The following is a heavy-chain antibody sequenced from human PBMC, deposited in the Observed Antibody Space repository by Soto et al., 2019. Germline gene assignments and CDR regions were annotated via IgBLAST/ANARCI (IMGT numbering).Heavy chain of an antibody. CDR3: AKSRDSSGWEVFDY. CDR2: ISGSGGST. D-gene: IGHD6-19*01. Sequence: GGSLRLSCAASGFTFSSYAMSWVRQAPGKGLEWVSAISGSGGSTYYTDSVKGRFTISRDNSKNTLYLQMNSLTAEDMAVYYCAKSRDSSGWEVFDYWGQGTLVTVSS. J-gene: IGHJ4*02. CDR1: GFTFSSYA. V-gene: IGHV3-23*01.